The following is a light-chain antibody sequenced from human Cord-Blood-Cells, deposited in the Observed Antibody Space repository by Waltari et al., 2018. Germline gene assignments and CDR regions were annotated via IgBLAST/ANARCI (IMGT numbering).Light chain of an antibody. Sequence: QSALPQPASVSGSPGQSITIPCTGTSSDVARSNYDPWYQQHPGKAPKLMIYEVSNRPSGVSNLFSGSKSGNTASLTISGLQAEDEADYYCSSYTSSSTLVFGGGTKLTVL. J-gene: IGLJ2*01. CDR3: SSYTSSSTLV. CDR2: EVS. V-gene: IGLV2-14*01. CDR1: SSDVARSNY.